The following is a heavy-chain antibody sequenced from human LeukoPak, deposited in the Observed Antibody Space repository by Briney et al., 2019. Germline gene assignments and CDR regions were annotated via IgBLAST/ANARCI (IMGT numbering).Heavy chain of an antibody. CDR2: IYYSGST. D-gene: IGHD3-22*01. Sequence: PSETLSLTCAVSGGAISSGDYYWGWIRQPPGKGLEWVGYIYYSGSTYYNPSLQSRVTTSVDTSKNQLSLKLSSVTAADTAVYYCARVVITTREAYGMDVWGQGTTVTVSS. CDR3: ARVVITTREAYGMDV. V-gene: IGHV4-30-4*01. CDR1: GGAISSGDYY. J-gene: IGHJ6*02.